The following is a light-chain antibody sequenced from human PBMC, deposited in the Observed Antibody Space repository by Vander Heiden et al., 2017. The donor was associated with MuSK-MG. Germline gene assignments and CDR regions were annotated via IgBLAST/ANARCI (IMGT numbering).Light chain of an antibody. Sequence: EIVMTQSPATLSVSPGERATLSCRASQSVSSNLAWYQQKPGQAPRLLIYGASTRDTGIPARFSGSGYGKEFTLTISSRQSEDFAVYYCQQYNSAGMWTFGQGTKVEIK. CDR3: QQYNSAGMWT. J-gene: IGKJ1*01. CDR2: GAS. V-gene: IGKV3-15*01. CDR1: QSVSSN.